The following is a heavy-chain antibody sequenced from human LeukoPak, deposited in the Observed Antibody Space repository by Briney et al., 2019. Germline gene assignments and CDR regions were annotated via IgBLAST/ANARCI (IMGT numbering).Heavy chain of an antibody. V-gene: IGHV4-59*01. CDR2: IYYSGST. J-gene: IGHJ4*02. D-gene: IGHD5-12*01. Sequence: PSETLSLTCTVSGGSISSYYWSWIRQPPGKGLEWIGYIYYSGSTNYNPSLKSRVTISVDTSKNQFSLKLSSVTAADTAVYYCARVDIVATIHFDYWGQGTLVTVSS. CDR3: ARVDIVATIHFDY. CDR1: GGSISSYY.